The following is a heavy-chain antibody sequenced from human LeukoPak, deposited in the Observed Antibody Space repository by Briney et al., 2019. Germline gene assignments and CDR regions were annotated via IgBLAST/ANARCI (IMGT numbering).Heavy chain of an antibody. CDR1: GFTYEDYA. Sequence: PGRSLRLSCAASGFTYEDYAMHWLQQAPRKGLEGVSGISWNSGSIVYADSVTGRFTISRENAKNSLYLQMNSLRAEDMALYYCAXDRNYGGNTYXAFDIWGQGTMXTXXS. J-gene: IGHJ3*02. V-gene: IGHV3-9*03. CDR3: AXDRNYGGNTYXAFDI. CDR2: ISWNSGSI. D-gene: IGHD4-23*01.